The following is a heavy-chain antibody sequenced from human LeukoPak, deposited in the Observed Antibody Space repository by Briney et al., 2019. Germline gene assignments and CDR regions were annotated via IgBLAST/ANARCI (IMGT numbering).Heavy chain of an antibody. CDR1: GYSFTTYA. CDR2: ISTYNDNT. D-gene: IGHD1-26*01. V-gene: IGHV1-18*04. Sequence: GASVKVSCKASGYSFTTYAISWVRQAPGQGLEWMGWISTYNDNTNYAQNLRGRVTLTTDTSTSTAYMELRSLRSDDTAVYYCARGWDRFEYWGQGTLVTVSS. J-gene: IGHJ4*02. CDR3: ARGWDRFEY.